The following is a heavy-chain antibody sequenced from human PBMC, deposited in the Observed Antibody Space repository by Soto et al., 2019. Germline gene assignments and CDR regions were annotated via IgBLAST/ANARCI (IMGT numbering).Heavy chain of an antibody. CDR2: IYYSGST. Sequence: QVQLQESGPGLVKPSETLSLTCTVSGGSISSYYWSWIRQPPGKGLEWIGYIYYSGSTNYNPSLKSRVTISVDTSKNQFSLKLSSVTAADTAVYYCARVPYYDILTGYRYYYGMDVWGQGTTVTVSS. CDR3: ARVPYYDILTGYRYYYGMDV. V-gene: IGHV4-59*01. J-gene: IGHJ6*02. CDR1: GGSISSYY. D-gene: IGHD3-9*01.